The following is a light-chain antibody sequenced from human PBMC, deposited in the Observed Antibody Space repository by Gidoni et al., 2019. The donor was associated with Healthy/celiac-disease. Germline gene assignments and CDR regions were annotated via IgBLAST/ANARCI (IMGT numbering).Light chain of an antibody. CDR2: GAS. CDR1: ESVSSN. Sequence: EIVMTQSPATLSVSPGERATLSCRASESVSSNLAWYQQKPGQAPRLLISGASTRATGIPARFSGSGSGTEFTLTISSLQSEDFAFYYCQQYNNWPPLTFGQGTRLEIQ. J-gene: IGKJ5*01. CDR3: QQYNNWPPLT. V-gene: IGKV3-15*01.